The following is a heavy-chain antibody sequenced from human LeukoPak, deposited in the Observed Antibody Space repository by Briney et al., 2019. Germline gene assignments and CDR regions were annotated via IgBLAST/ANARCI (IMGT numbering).Heavy chain of an antibody. CDR3: ARGRIQLWLPEYFQH. J-gene: IGHJ1*01. CDR2: INHSGST. D-gene: IGHD5-18*01. Sequence: PSETLSLTCAVYGGSFSGYYWSWIRQPPGKGLEWIGEINHSGSTNYNPSLKSRVTISVDTSKNQFSLKLSSVTAADTAVYYCARGRIQLWLPEYFQHWGQGTLVTVSS. V-gene: IGHV4-34*01. CDR1: GGSFSGYY.